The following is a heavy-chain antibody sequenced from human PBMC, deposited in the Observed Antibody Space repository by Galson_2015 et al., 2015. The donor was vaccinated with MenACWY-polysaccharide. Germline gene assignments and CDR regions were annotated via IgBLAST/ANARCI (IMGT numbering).Heavy chain of an antibody. D-gene: IGHD1-14*01. CDR2: ISYESANK. Sequence: SLRLSCATSGFTFTDYAILWVRQAPGKGLEWVAVISYESANKFYMESAQGRFTISRDNSKNTVYLQMNSLRPEDTAVYYCAKSDARNRGHVDLWGQGALVTVSS. CDR3: AKSDARNRGHVDL. J-gene: IGHJ5*02. V-gene: IGHV3-30-3*02. CDR1: GFTFTDYA.